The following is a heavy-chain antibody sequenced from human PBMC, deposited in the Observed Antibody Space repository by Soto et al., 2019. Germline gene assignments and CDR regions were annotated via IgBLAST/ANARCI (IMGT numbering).Heavy chain of an antibody. CDR3: AKDHYGSGPADYYYYGMDV. Sequence: PGGSLRLSFAASGFTFSSYGMHWVRQAPGKGLEWVAVISYDGSNKYYADSVKGRFTISRDNSKNTLYLQMNSLRAEDTAVYYCAKDHYGSGPADYYYYGMDVWGQGTTVTVSS. J-gene: IGHJ6*02. V-gene: IGHV3-30*18. CDR2: ISYDGSNK. D-gene: IGHD3-10*01. CDR1: GFTFSSYG.